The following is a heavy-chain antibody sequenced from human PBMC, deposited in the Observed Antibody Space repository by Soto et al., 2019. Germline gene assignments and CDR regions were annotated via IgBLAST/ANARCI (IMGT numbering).Heavy chain of an antibody. CDR2: INWNSNSI. D-gene: IGHD3-3*02. J-gene: IGHJ6*03. Sequence: EVELVESGGGLVQPGRSLRLSCAASGFTFGDYGMHWVRQGPGKGLEWVAGINWNSNSIGYADSVKGRFTISRDNARNTLYLQMNSLRAEDTAFYYCVRTPASGRKPHFFYYMDVWGKGTTVTVSS. CDR1: GFTFGDYG. CDR3: VRTPASGRKPHFFYYMDV. V-gene: IGHV3-9*01.